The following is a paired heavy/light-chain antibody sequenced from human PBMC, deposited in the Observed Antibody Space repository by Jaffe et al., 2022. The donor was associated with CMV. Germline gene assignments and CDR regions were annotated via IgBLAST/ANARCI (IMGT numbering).Heavy chain of an antibody. CDR3: AGDPDYGDYVGWLDP. Sequence: EVQLVESGGGLIQPGGSLRLSCAASAFRFSSFGMNWVRQAPGRGLEWLSYISPSSTTIYYAHSVKGRFTISRDNAKNTLYLQMNSLRDEDTAVYYCAGDPDYGDYVGWLDPWGQGTLVTVSS. CDR2: ISPSSTTI. CDR1: AFRFSSFG. V-gene: IGHV3-48*02. D-gene: IGHD4-17*01. J-gene: IGHJ5*02.
Light chain of an antibody. Sequence: QSVLTQPPSASGTPGQRVTISCSGSSSNIGSNYVYWYQQVPGTAPKLLINRNDLRPSGVPDRFSGSKSGTSASLAISGLRSEDEADYYCAAWDGSLSGRVFGGGTKLTVL. CDR1: SSNIGSNY. J-gene: IGLJ3*02. CDR3: AAWDGSLSGRV. CDR2: RND. V-gene: IGLV1-47*01.